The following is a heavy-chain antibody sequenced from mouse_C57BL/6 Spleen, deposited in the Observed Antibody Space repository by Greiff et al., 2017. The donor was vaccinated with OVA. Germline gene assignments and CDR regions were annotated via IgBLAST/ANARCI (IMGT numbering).Heavy chain of an antibody. CDR1: GYTFTDYY. D-gene: IGHD2-4*01. Sequence: EVQLQESGPVLVKPGASVKMSCKASGYTFTDYYMNWVKQSHGKSLEWIGVINPYNGGTSYNQKFKGKATLTVDKSSSTAYLELNSLTSEDSAVYYCARPYDYDGLAMDYWGQGTSVTVSS. CDR2: INPYNGGT. CDR3: ARPYDYDGLAMDY. V-gene: IGHV1-19*01. J-gene: IGHJ4*01.